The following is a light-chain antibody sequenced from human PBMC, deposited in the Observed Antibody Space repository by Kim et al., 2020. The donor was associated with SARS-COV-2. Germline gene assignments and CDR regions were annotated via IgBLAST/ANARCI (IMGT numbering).Light chain of an antibody. CDR2: YDH. J-gene: IGLJ3*02. CDR3: AAWDDGLRGRM. CDR1: TSNIGRNN. V-gene: IGLV1-44*01. Sequence: QSALSQPPSASGTPGQRVTISCSGSTSNIGRNNVDWYQQLPGTAPKLLIYYDHQRPSGVPDRFSGSKSGTSASLDISGLQSEDEGDYYCAAWDDGLRGRMFGGGTQLTVL.